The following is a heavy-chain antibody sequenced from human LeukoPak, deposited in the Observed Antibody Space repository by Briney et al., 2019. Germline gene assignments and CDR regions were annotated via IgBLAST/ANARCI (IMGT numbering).Heavy chain of an antibody. CDR3: AKTKGYGGYSGYDYRWGIFDY. CDR2: ISGSDGGT. CDR1: GFTFGSAA. Sequence: GGSLRLSCVASGFTFGSAAMAWVRQAPGKGLEWVSGISGSDGGTYYADSVKGRFTISRDNSKNTLYLQMNSLRVEDTAVYYCAKTKGYGGYSGYDYRWGIFDYWGQGTLVTVSS. V-gene: IGHV3-23*01. J-gene: IGHJ4*02. D-gene: IGHD5-12*01.